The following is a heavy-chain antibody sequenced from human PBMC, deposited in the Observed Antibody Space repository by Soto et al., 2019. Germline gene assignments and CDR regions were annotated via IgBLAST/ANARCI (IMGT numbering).Heavy chain of an antibody. V-gene: IGHV3-30*18. J-gene: IGHJ6*02. D-gene: IGHD2-2*01. CDR2: ISYDGSNK. CDR1: GFTFNSYG. Sequence: QVQLVESGGGVVQPGRSLRLSCAASGFTFNSYGMHWVRQAPGKGLEWVAVISYDGSNKYYADSVKGRFTISRDNSKNTLYLQMNSLRAEDTAVYYGAKDHGVPYYYYGMDVWGQGTTVTVSS. CDR3: AKDHGVPYYYYGMDV.